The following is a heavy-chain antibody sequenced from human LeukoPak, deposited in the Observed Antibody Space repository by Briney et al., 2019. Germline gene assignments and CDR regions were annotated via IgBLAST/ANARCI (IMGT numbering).Heavy chain of an antibody. D-gene: IGHD1-26*01. CDR1: GGSISSSSYY. Sequence: SESLSLTCTVSGGSISSSSYYWGWIRQPPGKGLEWIGSIYYSGSTYYNPSLKSRVTISVDTSKNQFSLKLSSVTAADTAVYYCASSSGSESGSYPSDYWGQGTLVTVSS. CDR3: ASSSGSESGSYPSDY. V-gene: IGHV4-39*01. J-gene: IGHJ4*02. CDR2: IYYSGST.